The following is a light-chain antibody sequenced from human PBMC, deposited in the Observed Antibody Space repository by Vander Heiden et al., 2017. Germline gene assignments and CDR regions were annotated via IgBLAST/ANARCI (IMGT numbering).Light chain of an antibody. Sequence: QSALPQPASVSGSPGLSITIPSTGTGSAIVGYNYVSWYQQHPGKAPKLMSYEVSTRPSGVSNRFSGSKSGNTAYLTISGLQAEDEADYYCSSYTSSNTLIFGTGTKVTVL. V-gene: IGLV2-14*01. J-gene: IGLJ1*01. CDR1: GSAIVGYNY. CDR2: EVS. CDR3: SSYTSSNTLI.